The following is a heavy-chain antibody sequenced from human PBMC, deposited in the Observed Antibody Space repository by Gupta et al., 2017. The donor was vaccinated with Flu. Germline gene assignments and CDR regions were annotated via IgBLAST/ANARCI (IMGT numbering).Heavy chain of an antibody. CDR2: IKSKTDGGTT. CDR3: STTFLGYSNYVFGY. J-gene: IGHJ4*02. V-gene: IGHV3-15*07. D-gene: IGHD4-4*01. CDR1: GFTFSNGW. Sequence: EVQLVESGGGLVKPGGSLRLSCAASGFTFSNGWMHWVRQAPGKGLAWVGRIKSKTDGGTTEYGAPVKGRFTISRDDSKNTLYLQMNSLKTEDTAVYYCSTTFLGYSNYVFGYWGQGTLVTVSS.